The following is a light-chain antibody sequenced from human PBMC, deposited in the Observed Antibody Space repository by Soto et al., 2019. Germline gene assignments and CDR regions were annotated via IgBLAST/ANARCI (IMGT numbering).Light chain of an antibody. J-gene: IGKJ2*01. CDR3: QQYRSSPYT. CDR1: QSVSSSY. CDR2: GAS. Sequence: EIVLTQSPGTLSLSPGERATLSCRASQSVSSSYLACYQQKPGQASRLLIYGASSKATGIPDRFSGSGSGTDFTLTISRLEPEDYAVYYCQQYRSSPYTFGQGTKLEIK. V-gene: IGKV3-20*01.